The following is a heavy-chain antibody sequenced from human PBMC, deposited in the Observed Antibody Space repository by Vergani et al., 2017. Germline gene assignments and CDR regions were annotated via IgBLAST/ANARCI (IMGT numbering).Heavy chain of an antibody. D-gene: IGHD5-18*01. CDR3: ARDSQVDFLHVDTASAFDI. Sequence: QVQLVESGGGVVQPGRSLRLSCAASGFTFSSYGMHWVRQAPGQGLEWVAVIWYDGSNKYYADSVKGRFTISRDNSKNTLYLQMNSLRAEDTAVYYCARDSQVDFLHVDTASAFDIWGQGTMVTVSS. V-gene: IGHV3-33*01. CDR2: IWYDGSNK. CDR1: GFTFSSYG. J-gene: IGHJ3*02.